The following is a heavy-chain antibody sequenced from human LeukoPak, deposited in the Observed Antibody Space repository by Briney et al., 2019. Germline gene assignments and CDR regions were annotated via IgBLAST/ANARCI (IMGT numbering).Heavy chain of an antibody. D-gene: IGHD2-2*01. CDR3: ARVVGQVVPAAINY. Sequence: GASVKVSCKASGYTFTSYGISWVRQAPGQGLEWMGWISAYNGNPNYAQKLQGRVTMTTDTSTSTAYMELRSLRSDDTAVYYCARVVGQVVPAAINYWGQGTLVTVSS. CDR1: GYTFTSYG. J-gene: IGHJ4*02. CDR2: ISAYNGNP. V-gene: IGHV1-18*01.